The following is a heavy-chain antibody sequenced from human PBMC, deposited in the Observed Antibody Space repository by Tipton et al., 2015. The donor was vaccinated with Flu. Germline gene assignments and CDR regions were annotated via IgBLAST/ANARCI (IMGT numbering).Heavy chain of an antibody. Sequence: TLSLTCTVSGGSISSYTYYWGWFRQSPGTGLEWIGSIYYSGTTYYSPSLKSRVTMSIDTSKNQFSLKLTSVTAADTAVYYCARACGSGGNRWFDPWGQGALVTVSS. CDR3: ARACGSGGNRWFDP. CDR1: GGSISSYTYY. J-gene: IGHJ5*02. D-gene: IGHD2-15*01. V-gene: IGHV4-39*07. CDR2: IYYSGTT.